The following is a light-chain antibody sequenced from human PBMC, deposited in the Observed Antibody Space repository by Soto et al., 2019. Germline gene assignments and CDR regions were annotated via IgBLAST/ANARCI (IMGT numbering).Light chain of an antibody. V-gene: IGLV1-47*01. CDR2: RNN. J-gene: IGLJ2*01. CDR3: AAWDDSLSGQV. Sequence: QSVLTQPPSASGTPGQRVTISCSGSSSNIGSNYVYWYQQLPGTAPKLLIYRNNQRPSGVPDRFSRSKSGTSASLAISGLRSEDEADYYCAAWDDSLSGQVFGGGTKLTVL. CDR1: SSNIGSNY.